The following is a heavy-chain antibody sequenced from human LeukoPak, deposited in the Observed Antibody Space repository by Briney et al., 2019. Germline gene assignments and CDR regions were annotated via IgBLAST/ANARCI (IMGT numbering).Heavy chain of an antibody. J-gene: IGHJ4*02. V-gene: IGHV3-7*01. CDR3: VRTTRSRSFDY. Sequence: GGSLRLSCAASGFTFSTYWMSWVRQAPGKGLEWVANINQDGSQKHYVDSVEGRFTISRDNAKDSVYLQMNSLRAEDTAVYYCVRTTRSRSFDYWGQGTLVTVSS. CDR1: GFTFSTYW. CDR2: INQDGSQK. D-gene: IGHD2-2*01.